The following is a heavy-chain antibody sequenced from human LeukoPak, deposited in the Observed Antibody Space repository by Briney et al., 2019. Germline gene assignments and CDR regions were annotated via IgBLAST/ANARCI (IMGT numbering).Heavy chain of an antibody. Sequence: SETLSLTCTVSGGSISSSSYYWGWIRQPPGKGLEWIGGIYYSGSTYYNPSLKSRVTISVDTSKNQFSLKLSSVTAADTAVYYCARPIVGAGGFDYWGQGTLVTVSS. D-gene: IGHD1-26*01. CDR2: IYYSGST. CDR3: ARPIVGAGGFDY. V-gene: IGHV4-39*07. CDR1: GGSISSSSYY. J-gene: IGHJ4*02.